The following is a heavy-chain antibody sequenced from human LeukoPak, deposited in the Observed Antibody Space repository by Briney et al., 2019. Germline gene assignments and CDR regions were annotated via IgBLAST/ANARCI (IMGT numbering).Heavy chain of an antibody. CDR2: ISYNSGTI. J-gene: IGHJ4*02. CDR3: AKGRSGYLTPLDY. D-gene: IGHD3-3*01. CDR1: GFTFDDYA. V-gene: IGHV3-9*01. Sequence: GRSLRLSCAASGFTFDDYALHWVRQAPGKGLEWVSGISYNSGTIAYADSVKARFTISRDNAKSSLYLEMNNLRPEDTAFYFCAKGRSGYLTPLDYWGQGALVTVSS.